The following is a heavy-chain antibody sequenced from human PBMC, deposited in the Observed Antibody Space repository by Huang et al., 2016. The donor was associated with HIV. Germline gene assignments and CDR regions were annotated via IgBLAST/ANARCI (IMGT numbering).Heavy chain of an antibody. V-gene: IGHV4-34*01. CDR3: ARSRLGSGSPHYYFYYMDV. CDR1: GGSFSDYS. Sequence: QVQLQQWGAGLLKPSETLSLTCAVYGGSFSDYSRIWIRQLPEKGREWIGQINHSGSTHYNPSLKSRVTKTVDTAKNQCSRRLKSVTAADSAVYDCARSRLGSGSPHYYFYYMDVWGKGTTVTVSS. J-gene: IGHJ6*03. CDR2: INHSGST. D-gene: IGHD3-10*02.